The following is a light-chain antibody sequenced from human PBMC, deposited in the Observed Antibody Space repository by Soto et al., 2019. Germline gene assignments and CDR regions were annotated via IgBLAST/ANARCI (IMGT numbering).Light chain of an antibody. V-gene: IGKV3-20*01. Sequence: EIVLTHSPDTLSLSPGERATLSCSASQTVNNNYVAWYQQKPGQAPRLLIFRASNKATGIPDRFSGSGSGTDFTLTISRLEPEDFAVYYCQQYGSSPGTFGQGTKVDIK. CDR3: QQYGSSPGT. J-gene: IGKJ1*01. CDR2: RAS. CDR1: QTVNNNY.